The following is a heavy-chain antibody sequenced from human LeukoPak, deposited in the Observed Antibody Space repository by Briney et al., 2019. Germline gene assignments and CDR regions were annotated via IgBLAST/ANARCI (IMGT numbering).Heavy chain of an antibody. CDR3: ASYPLSTSFSAFDI. V-gene: IGHV3-66*01. CDR2: IYPDGNT. Sequence: GGSLRLSCAASGFTVSSNYMNWVRQAPGKGLEWVSMIYPDGNTFYANSVKGRFTISRDNAKNSLYLQMNSLRAEDTAVYYCASYPLSTSFSAFDIWGQGTMVTVSS. D-gene: IGHD2-2*01. J-gene: IGHJ3*02. CDR1: GFTVSSNY.